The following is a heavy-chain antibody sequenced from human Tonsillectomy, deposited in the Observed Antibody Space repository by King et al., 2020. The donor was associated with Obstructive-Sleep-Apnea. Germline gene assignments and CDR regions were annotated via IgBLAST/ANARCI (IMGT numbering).Heavy chain of an antibody. V-gene: IGHV3-11*06. D-gene: IGHD1-26*01. CDR2: ISSNYDYA. Sequence: VQLVESGGGLVKPGGSLRLSCVGSGFTFSDYYMSWIRQAPGKGLEWISYISSNYDYANYEDSVKGRFTTFRDNAKNSLYLQMKSLRAEDTAVYYCARQIGASGSYYYYNGLDVWGQGTTVTISS. J-gene: IGHJ6*02. CDR1: GFTFSDYY. CDR3: ARQIGASGSYYYYNGLDV.